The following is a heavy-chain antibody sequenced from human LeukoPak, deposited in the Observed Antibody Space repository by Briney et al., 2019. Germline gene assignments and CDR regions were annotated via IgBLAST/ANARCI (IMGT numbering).Heavy chain of an antibody. CDR1: GGSISSYY. CDR3: ARGNSSGWYPAADY. J-gene: IGHJ4*02. Sequence: PSETLSLTCTVSGGSISSYYWSWIWQPPGKGLEWIGYIYYSGSTNYNPSLKSRVTISVDTSKNQFSLKLSSVTAADTAVYYCARGNSSGWYPAADYWGQGTLVTVSS. D-gene: IGHD6-19*01. CDR2: IYYSGST. V-gene: IGHV4-59*08.